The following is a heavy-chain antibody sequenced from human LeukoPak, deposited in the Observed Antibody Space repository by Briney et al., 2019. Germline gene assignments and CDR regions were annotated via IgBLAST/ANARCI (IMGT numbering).Heavy chain of an antibody. CDR1: GFTFSTYW. Sequence: GGSLRLSCAASGFTFSTYWMSWVRQAPGKGREWVANIKQDGSDKFYVDSVKGRFTISRDNAKNSMYLQMNSLRAEDTAVYYCARVLPVASRDYWGQGTLVTVSS. CDR2: IKQDGSDK. V-gene: IGHV3-7*01. J-gene: IGHJ4*02. CDR3: ARVLPVASRDY. D-gene: IGHD2-2*01.